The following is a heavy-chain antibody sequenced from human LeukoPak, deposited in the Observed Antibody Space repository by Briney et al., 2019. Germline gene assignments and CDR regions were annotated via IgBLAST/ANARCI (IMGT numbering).Heavy chain of an antibody. J-gene: IGHJ4*02. V-gene: IGHV3-11*03. CDR1: VFTFSDYY. Sequence: GGSLRLSCAASVFTFSDYYMSWIRQAPGKGLEWVSYISSSSSYTNYADSVKGRFTISRDNAKNSLYLQMNNLRAEDTAVYYCARAGSGWYFDYWGQGTLVTVSS. D-gene: IGHD6-19*01. CDR3: ARAGSGWYFDY. CDR2: ISSSSSYT.